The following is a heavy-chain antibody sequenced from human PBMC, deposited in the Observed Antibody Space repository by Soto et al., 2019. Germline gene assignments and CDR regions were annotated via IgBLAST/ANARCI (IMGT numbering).Heavy chain of an antibody. Sequence: QVQLQESGPGLVKPSQTLSLTCTVSGGSITSGGFYWSWVRQHPVKGLEWIGYIFYTGSTSYNPSLKRRLTISQDPSKNHFSLNLSSVTASDTAVYYCARGRGTGWFFDFWGQGALVTVSS. CDR2: IFYTGST. D-gene: IGHD1-1*01. J-gene: IGHJ4*02. CDR3: ARGRGTGWFFDF. CDR1: GGSITSGGFY. V-gene: IGHV4-31*03.